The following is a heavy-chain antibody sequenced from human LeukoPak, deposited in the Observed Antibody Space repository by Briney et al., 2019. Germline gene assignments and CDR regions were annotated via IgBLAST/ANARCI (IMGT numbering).Heavy chain of an antibody. D-gene: IGHD2/OR15-2a*01. V-gene: IGHV4-39*07. Sequence: GSLRLSCAASGFTFSSYSMNWVRQAPGKGLEWFGSIYYSGYTYYNPSLKSRVTISVDTSKNQFSLRLNSVTAADTAVYYCARDSAPNLLAYFDYWGQGILVTVSS. J-gene: IGHJ4*02. CDR2: IYYSGYT. CDR1: GFTFSSYS. CDR3: ARDSAPNLLAYFDY.